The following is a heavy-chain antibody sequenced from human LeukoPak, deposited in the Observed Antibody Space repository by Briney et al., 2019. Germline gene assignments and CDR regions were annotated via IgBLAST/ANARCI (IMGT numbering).Heavy chain of an antibody. CDR1: GLTFSSYS. CDR3: ASGSRRFDY. Sequence: GGSLRLSCAASGLTFSSYSMNWVRQVPGKGLEWVSYISSSTSTINYADSVKGRFTMSRDNAKNSLYLQMNSLRAEDTAVYYCASGSRRFDYWGQGTLVTVSS. J-gene: IGHJ4*02. CDR2: ISSSTSTI. D-gene: IGHD5-12*01. V-gene: IGHV3-48*01.